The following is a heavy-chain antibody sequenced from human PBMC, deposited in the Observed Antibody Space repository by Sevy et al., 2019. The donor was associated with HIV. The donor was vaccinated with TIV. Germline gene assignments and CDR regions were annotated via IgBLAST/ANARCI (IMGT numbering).Heavy chain of an antibody. J-gene: IGHJ6*02. V-gene: IGHV1-18*01. D-gene: IGHD2-2*01. CDR3: ARESSVPAAMSYYGMDV. CDR1: GYTFTSYG. Sequence: ASVKVSCKASGYTFTSYGISWVRQAPGQGLEWMGWISAYNGNTNYAQKLQGRVTMTTDTSTSTAYMELRSLRFDDTAVYYCARESSVPAAMSYYGMDVWGQGTTVTVSS. CDR2: ISAYNGNT.